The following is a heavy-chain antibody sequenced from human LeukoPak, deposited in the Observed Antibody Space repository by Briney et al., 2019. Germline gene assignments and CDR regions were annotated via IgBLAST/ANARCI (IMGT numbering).Heavy chain of an antibody. D-gene: IGHD2-2*01. CDR2: IRYDESNK. CDR1: GFTFSSYG. J-gene: IGHJ1*01. Sequence: GGSLRLSCAASGFTFSSYGMHWVRQAPGKGLEWVAFIRYDESNKDYADSVKGRFTIARDNSKNTLSLQMNSLRAEDTAVYYCAMSSTSWGVEYFQHWGQGTLVTVS. V-gene: IGHV3-30*02. CDR3: AMSSTSWGVEYFQH.